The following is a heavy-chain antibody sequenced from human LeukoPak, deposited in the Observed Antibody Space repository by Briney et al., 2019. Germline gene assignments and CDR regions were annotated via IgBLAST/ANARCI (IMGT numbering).Heavy chain of an antibody. CDR2: IYSGGST. V-gene: IGHV3-53*01. CDR3: ARGIAAAGPDY. D-gene: IGHD6-13*01. J-gene: IGHJ4*02. CDR1: GFTFSSYV. Sequence: GGSLRLSCAASGFTFSSYVMSWVRQAPGKGLEWVSVIYSGGSTYYADSVKGRFTISRDNSKNTLYLQMNSLRAEDTAVYYCARGIAAAGPDYWGQGTLVTVS.